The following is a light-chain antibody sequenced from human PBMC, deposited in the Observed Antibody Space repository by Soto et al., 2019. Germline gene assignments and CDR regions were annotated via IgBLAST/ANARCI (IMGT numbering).Light chain of an antibody. CDR3: QQRVSWPLT. J-gene: IGKJ4*01. CDR1: QSVRSY. Sequence: EIVLTQAPATLYLSPGERATLSCRASQSVRSYLAWYQQKPGQAPRLLISDASDRAAGIPARFSGSGSGTSFTLTISSLEPEAFAVYYCQQRVSWPLTFGGGT. V-gene: IGKV3-11*01. CDR2: DAS.